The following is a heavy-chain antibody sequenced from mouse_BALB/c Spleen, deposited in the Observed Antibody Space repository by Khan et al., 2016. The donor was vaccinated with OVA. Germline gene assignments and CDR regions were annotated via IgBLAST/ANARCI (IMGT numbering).Heavy chain of an antibody. V-gene: IGHV1-85*01. CDR3: ARGGYGGFAY. CDR2: MFPGAGST. CDR1: GYTFTSYD. Sequence: QVQLKESGAELVKPGASVKLSCKASGYTFTSYDINWVRQRPEQGLEWIGWMFPGAGSTKYNENFKGKATLTTDKSSSTAYMQRSRRTSEDSGDYVCARGGYGGFAYWGQGTLVTVSA. J-gene: IGHJ3*01. D-gene: IGHD2-14*01.